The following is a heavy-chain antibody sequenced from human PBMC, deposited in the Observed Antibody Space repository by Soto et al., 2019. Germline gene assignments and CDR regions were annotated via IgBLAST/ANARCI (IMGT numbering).Heavy chain of an antibody. V-gene: IGHV3-33*01. CDR1: GFTFSSYG. Sequence: GGSLRLSCAASGFTFSSYGMHWVRQAPGKGLEWVAVIWYDGSNKYYADSVKGRFTISRDNSKNTLYLQMNSLRAEDTAVYYCARETGDYEEGANWFDPWGQGTLVTVSS. CDR3: ARETGDYEEGANWFDP. CDR2: IWYDGSNK. J-gene: IGHJ5*02. D-gene: IGHD4-17*01.